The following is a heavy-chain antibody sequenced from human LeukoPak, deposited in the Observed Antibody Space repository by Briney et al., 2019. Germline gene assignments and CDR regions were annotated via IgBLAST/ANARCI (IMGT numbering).Heavy chain of an antibody. CDR1: GFTFDDYA. D-gene: IGHD2-15*01. V-gene: IGHV3-9*01. Sequence: GRSLRLSCAASGFTFDDYAMHWVRQAPGKRLQWVSGISWNSGSIGYADSVKGRFTISRDNAKNSLYLQMNSLRAEDTALYYCAKDSGGLYCSGGSCYYYDYWGQGTLVTVSS. CDR3: AKDSGGLYCSGGSCYYYDY. CDR2: ISWNSGSI. J-gene: IGHJ4*02.